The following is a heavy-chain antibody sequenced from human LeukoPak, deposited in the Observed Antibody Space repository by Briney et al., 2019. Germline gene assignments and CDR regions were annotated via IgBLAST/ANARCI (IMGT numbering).Heavy chain of an antibody. CDR3: ARGLGDYDPFFDY. J-gene: IGHJ4*02. Sequence: ASVKVSCKASGYSFSNYAMMWVRQAPGQGLEWMGWIYTNTGNPTYAQGFTGRFVFSLDTSVSTAFLLISSLRAEDTAVYFCARGLGDYDPFFDYWGQGTLVTVSS. V-gene: IGHV7-4-1*02. CDR2: IYTNTGNP. D-gene: IGHD4-17*01. CDR1: GYSFSNYA.